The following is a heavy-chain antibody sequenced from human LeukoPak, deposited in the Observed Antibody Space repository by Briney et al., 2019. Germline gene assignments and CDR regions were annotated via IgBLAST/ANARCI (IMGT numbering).Heavy chain of an antibody. CDR3: ARDMAVTTWGYYYGMDV. V-gene: IGHV3-30-3*01. CDR1: GFTFSSYA. CDR2: ISYDGSNK. D-gene: IGHD4-17*01. Sequence: GGSLRLSCAASGFTFSSYAMHWVRQAPGKGLEWVAVISYDGSNKYYADSVKGRFTISRDNSKNTLYPQMNSLRAEDTAVYYCARDMAVTTWGYYYGMDVWGQGTTVTVSS. J-gene: IGHJ6*02.